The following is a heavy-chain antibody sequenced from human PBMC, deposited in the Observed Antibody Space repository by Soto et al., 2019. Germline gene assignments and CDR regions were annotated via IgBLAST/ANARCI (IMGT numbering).Heavy chain of an antibody. J-gene: IGHJ6*02. V-gene: IGHV4-4*02. CDR1: GGSISSSNW. D-gene: IGHD5-12*01. Sequence: PSETLSLTCAVSGGSISSSNWWSWVRQPPGKGLEWIGEIYHSGSTNYNPSLKSRVTISVDKSKNQFSLKLSSVTAADTAVYYCASLPGGSGYDYLDYGDPSNGMDVWGQGTTVTVSS. CDR2: IYHSGST. CDR3: ASLPGGSGYDYLDYGDPSNGMDV.